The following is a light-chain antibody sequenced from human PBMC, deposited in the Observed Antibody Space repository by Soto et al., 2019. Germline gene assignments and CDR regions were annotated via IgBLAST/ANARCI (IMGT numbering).Light chain of an antibody. CDR2: GAS. V-gene: IGKV3-20*01. CDR3: QRHGSSWT. J-gene: IGKJ1*01. CDR1: QSISGTY. Sequence: EVVLTQSPGTLSLSPGERATLSCRASQSISGTYLAWHQQKPGQAPRLLMNGASSRATGIPDRFSGSGSGTDFTLTISRPEPEDFAVYYCQRHGSSWTFGQGTKVEIK.